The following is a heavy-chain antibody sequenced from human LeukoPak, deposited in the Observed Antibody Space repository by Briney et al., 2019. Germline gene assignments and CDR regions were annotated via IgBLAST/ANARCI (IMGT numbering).Heavy chain of an antibody. Sequence: GGSLRLSCAASGFTFTTYWMHWVRHAPGKGLVWVSHIKSDGSITGYADSVKGRFTISRDNAKNTLYLQMNSLRAEDTAVYYCARDAVDTANAVWGQGTTVTVSS. CDR2: IKSDGSIT. D-gene: IGHD5-18*01. CDR1: GFTFTTYW. V-gene: IGHV3-74*01. CDR3: ARDAVDTANAV. J-gene: IGHJ6*02.